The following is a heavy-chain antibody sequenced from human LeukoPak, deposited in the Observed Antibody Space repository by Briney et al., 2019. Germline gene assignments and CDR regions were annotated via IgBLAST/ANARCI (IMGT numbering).Heavy chain of an antibody. CDR3: AKSGFLEWLPYFDY. CDR2: IRYDGSNK. Sequence: GGSLRLSCAASGFTFSSYGMHWVRQAPGKGLEWVAFIRYDGSNKYYADSVKGRFTISRDNSKNTLYLQMNSLRAEDTAVYYCAKSGFLEWLPYFDYWGQGTLVTVSS. V-gene: IGHV3-30*02. J-gene: IGHJ4*02. D-gene: IGHD3-3*01. CDR1: GFTFSSYG.